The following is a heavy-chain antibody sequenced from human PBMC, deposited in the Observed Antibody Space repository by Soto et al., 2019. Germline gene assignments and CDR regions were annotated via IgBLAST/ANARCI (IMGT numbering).Heavy chain of an antibody. CDR3: ARTAAAGKYYYGMDV. D-gene: IGHD6-13*01. J-gene: IGHJ6*02. CDR1: GYSFTSYW. V-gene: IGHV5-51*01. CDR2: IYPGESDT. Sequence: GESLKISCKGSGYSFTSYWIGWARQMPGKSLEWMGIIYPGESDTRYSPSFQGQVTISADKSISTAYLQWSSLKASDTAMYYCARTAAAGKYYYGMDVWGQGTTVTVSS.